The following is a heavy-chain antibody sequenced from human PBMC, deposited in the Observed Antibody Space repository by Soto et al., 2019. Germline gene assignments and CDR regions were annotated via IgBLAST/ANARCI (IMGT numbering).Heavy chain of an antibody. V-gene: IGHV3-30-3*01. D-gene: IGHD3-10*01. J-gene: IGHJ4*02. CDR1: GFAFSSYA. Sequence: QVQLVESGGGVVQPGRSLRLSCAASGFAFSSYAMHWVRQAPGKGLEWVAVISYDGSNKYYADSVTGRFTISRDNSKNTLYLKMTSLRAKDLAVYYCARDLSGSGDWGRGTLVTVST. CDR3: ARDLSGSGD. CDR2: ISYDGSNK.